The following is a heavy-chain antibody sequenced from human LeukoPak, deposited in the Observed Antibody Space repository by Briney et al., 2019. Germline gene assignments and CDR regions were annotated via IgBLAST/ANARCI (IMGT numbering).Heavy chain of an antibody. CDR2: IYPGDSDT. CDR1: GYPFTSYW. CDR3: ARRLLWFGELYYFDY. Sequence: GEALKISFKGSGYPFTSYWIGWVRQMPGKGLEWMGIIYPGDSDTRYSPSFQGQVTISADKSISTAYLQWSSLKASDTAMYYCARRLLWFGELYYFDYWGQGTLVTVSS. V-gene: IGHV5-51*01. D-gene: IGHD3-10*01. J-gene: IGHJ4*02.